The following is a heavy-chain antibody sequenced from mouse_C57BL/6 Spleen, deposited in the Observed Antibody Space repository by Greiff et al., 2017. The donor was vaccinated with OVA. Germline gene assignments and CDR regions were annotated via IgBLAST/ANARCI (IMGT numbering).Heavy chain of an antibody. CDR1: GYTFTSYW. D-gene: IGHD2-4*01. CDR3: AREDYGRAWFAY. V-gene: IGHV1-64*01. CDR2: IHPNSGST. J-gene: IGHJ3*01. Sequence: VQLQQPGAELVKPGASVKLSCKASGYTFTSYWMHWVKQRPGQGLEWIGMIHPNSGSTNYNEKFKSKATLTVDKSSSTAYMQLSSLTSEDSAVYYCAREDYGRAWFAYWGQGTLVTVSA.